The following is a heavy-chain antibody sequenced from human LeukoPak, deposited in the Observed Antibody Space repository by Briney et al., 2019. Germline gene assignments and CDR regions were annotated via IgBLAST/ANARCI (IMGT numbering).Heavy chain of an antibody. D-gene: IGHD6-13*01. CDR3: AKKCSESWGYYYYMDV. Sequence: PGGSLRLSCAASGFTFSSYAMSWVRQAPGKGLEWVSAISGSGGSTYYADSVKGRFTISRDNSKNTLYLQMNSLRAENTAVYYCAKKCSESWGYYYYMDVWGKGTTVTVSS. J-gene: IGHJ6*03. V-gene: IGHV3-23*01. CDR2: ISGSGGST. CDR1: GFTFSSYA.